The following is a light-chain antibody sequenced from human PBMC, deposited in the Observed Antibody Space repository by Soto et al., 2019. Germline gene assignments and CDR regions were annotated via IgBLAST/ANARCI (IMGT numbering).Light chain of an antibody. CDR2: DII. J-gene: IGLJ2*01. V-gene: IGLV2-14*03. Sequence: QSVLTQPASVSGSPGQSITISCTGTSSDIGAFTSVSWYQQHPGKAPKLIIYDIIHRPSGVSDRFSGSKSVNTASLTVSGLQPEDEPNYYCSSYSRTTTLVVFGGGTKLTVL. CDR1: SSDIGAFTS. CDR3: SSYSRTTTLVV.